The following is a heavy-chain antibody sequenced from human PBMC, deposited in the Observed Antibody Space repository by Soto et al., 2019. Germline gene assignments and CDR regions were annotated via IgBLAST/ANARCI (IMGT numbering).Heavy chain of an antibody. CDR1: GGTFSSYT. D-gene: IGHD2-2*01. CDR2: IIPILGIA. Sequence: QVQLVQSGAEVKKPGSSVKVSCKASGGTFSSYTISWVRQAPGQGLEWMGRIIPILGIANYAQKFQGRVTITADKSTSTAYMELSSLRSEATAVYYCARSPNVPAAMGGWFDPWGQGTLVTVSS. V-gene: IGHV1-69*02. J-gene: IGHJ5*02. CDR3: ARSPNVPAAMGGWFDP.